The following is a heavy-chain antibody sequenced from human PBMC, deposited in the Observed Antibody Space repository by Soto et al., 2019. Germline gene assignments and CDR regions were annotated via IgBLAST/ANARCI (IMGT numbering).Heavy chain of an antibody. J-gene: IGHJ4*02. V-gene: IGHV4-59*02. D-gene: IGHD2-8*01. Sequence: QVQLQESGPGLVKPSETLSLTCTVSGASVSRYYVAWIRQSPGKGLEWIGFLYSSGSTNYNSSLKSRVTIPVDTSKTQFSLRLSSVTAADTAVYYCARRVSAYYDFWGQGTRVTVSS. CDR1: GASVSRYY. CDR3: ARRVSAYYDF. CDR2: LYSSGST.